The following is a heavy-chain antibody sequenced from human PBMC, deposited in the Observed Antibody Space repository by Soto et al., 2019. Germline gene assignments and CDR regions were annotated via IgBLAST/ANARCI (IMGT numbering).Heavy chain of an antibody. Sequence: EVQLVESGGGLVQPGRSLRLSCAASGFTFDDYAMHWVRQAPGKGLEWVSGISWNSGSIGYADSVKGRFTISRDNAKNSLVLQMNRLRAEDTALYYFAKDILLGGTDDPSSWYPAGYYGMDVWGQGTTVTVSS. CDR1: GFTFDDYA. J-gene: IGHJ6*02. CDR3: AKDILLGGTDDPSSWYPAGYYGMDV. CDR2: ISWNSGSI. V-gene: IGHV3-9*01. D-gene: IGHD6-13*01.